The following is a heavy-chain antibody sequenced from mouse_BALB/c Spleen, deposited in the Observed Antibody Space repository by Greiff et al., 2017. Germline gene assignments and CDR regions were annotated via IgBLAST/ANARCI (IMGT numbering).Heavy chain of an antibody. CDR1: GFTFSSYG. J-gene: IGHJ2*01. Sequence: EVKLMESGGGLVQPGGSLKLSCAASGFTFSSYGMSWVRQTPDKRLELVATINSNGGSTYYPDSVKGRFTISRDNAKNTLYLQMSSLKSEDTAMYYCARDHDYDGFDDWGQGTTLTVSS. V-gene: IGHV5-6-3*01. CDR2: INSNGGST. CDR3: ARDHDYDGFDD. D-gene: IGHD2-4*01.